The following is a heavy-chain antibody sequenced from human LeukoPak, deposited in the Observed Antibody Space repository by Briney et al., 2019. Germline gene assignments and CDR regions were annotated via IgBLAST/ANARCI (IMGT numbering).Heavy chain of an antibody. D-gene: IGHD4-17*01. CDR2: ISAYNGNT. J-gene: IGHJ4*02. CDR1: GYTFTSYG. CDR3: ASLPRDGDYHDY. Sequence: ASVKVSCKASGYTFTSYGISWVRQAPGQGLEWMGWISAYNGNTNYAQKLQGRVTMTTDTSTSTAYMELRSLRSDDTAVYYCASLPRDGDYHDYWGQGTLVTVSS. V-gene: IGHV1-18*01.